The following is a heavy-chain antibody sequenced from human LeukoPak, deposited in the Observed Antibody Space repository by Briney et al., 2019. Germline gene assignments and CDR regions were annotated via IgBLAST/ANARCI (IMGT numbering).Heavy chain of an antibody. J-gene: IGHJ4*02. CDR3: ARGPLDIVVVPAAPNYFDY. CDR2: ISGSDGST. V-gene: IGHV3-23*01. CDR1: GFTFSNYA. Sequence: PGGSLRLSCAASGFTFSNYAMSWVRQAPGEGLFWVSGISGSDGSTYYADSVKGRFTISRDNSKNTLYVQMNSLRAEDTAVYYCARGPLDIVVVPAAPNYFDYWGQGTLVTVSS. D-gene: IGHD2-2*03.